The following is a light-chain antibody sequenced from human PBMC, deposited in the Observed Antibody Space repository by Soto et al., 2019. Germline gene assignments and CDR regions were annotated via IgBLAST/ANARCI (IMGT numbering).Light chain of an antibody. J-gene: IGKJ5*01. V-gene: IGKV1-5*03. CDR2: NAS. Sequence: DIQMTQSPSTLPASVGDRVTITFRASQSISSWLAWYQQKPGKAPKLLIYNASSLESGVPSRFSGSGSGTDFTLTISSLQPEDFATYYCQQFNNYITFGQGTRLEIK. CDR1: QSISSW. CDR3: QQFNNYIT.